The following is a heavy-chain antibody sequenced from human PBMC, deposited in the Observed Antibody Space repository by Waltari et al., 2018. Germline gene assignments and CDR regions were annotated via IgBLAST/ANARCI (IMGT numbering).Heavy chain of an antibody. V-gene: IGHV4-38-2*01. CDR3: ARHGGDYYYYYMDV. Sequence: QVQLQESGPGLVKPSETLSLTCAVSGYSISSGYYWGWIRQPPGKGLEWIGSIYHSGSTYTNPSLKRRVTRSVDTSKNQCSLKLSSVTAADTAVYYCARHGGDYYYYYMDVWGKGTTGTVSS. D-gene: IGHD4-17*01. CDR1: GYSISSGYY. CDR2: IYHSGST. J-gene: IGHJ6*03.